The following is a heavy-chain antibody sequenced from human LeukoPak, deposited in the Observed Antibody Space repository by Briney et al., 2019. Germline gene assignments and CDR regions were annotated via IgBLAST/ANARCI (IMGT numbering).Heavy chain of an antibody. V-gene: IGHV1-69*13. CDR1: GGTFSSYA. J-gene: IGHJ4*02. D-gene: IGHD3-22*01. CDR3: ARTPYHDSSGFDHFNY. Sequence: SVKVSCKASGGTFSSYAISWVRQAPGQGLEWMGGIIPIFGTANYAQKFQGRVTITADESTSTAYMELSSLRSEDTAVYYCARTPYHDSSGFDHFNYWGQGTLVTVSS. CDR2: IIPIFGTA.